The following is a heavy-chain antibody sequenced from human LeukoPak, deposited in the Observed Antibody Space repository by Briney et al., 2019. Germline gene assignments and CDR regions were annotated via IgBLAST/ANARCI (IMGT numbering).Heavy chain of an antibody. CDR2: IGTSTSYI. CDR3: AKAGLRYCSSTSCLRFDP. V-gene: IGHV3-21*04. D-gene: IGHD2-2*01. J-gene: IGHJ5*02. Sequence: PGGSLRLSCAASGFTFSTYIMNWVRQTPGKGLEWVSSIGTSTSYIYYADSVKGRFTISRDNSKNTLYLQMNSLRAEDTAVYYCAKAGLRYCSSTSCLRFDPWGQGTLVTVSS. CDR1: GFTFSTYI.